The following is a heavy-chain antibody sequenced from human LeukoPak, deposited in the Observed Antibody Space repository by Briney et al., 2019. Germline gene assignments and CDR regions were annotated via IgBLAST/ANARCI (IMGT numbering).Heavy chain of an antibody. CDR2: IYTSGST. CDR1: GGSISSYY. Sequence: SETLSLTCTVSGGSISSYYWSWIRQPAGKGLEWIGRIYTSGSTNYNPSLKSRVTMSVDTSKNQFSLKLSSATAADTAVYYCARGSYYDSSGYYYSAFDIWGQGTMVTVSS. V-gene: IGHV4-4*07. CDR3: ARGSYYDSSGYYYSAFDI. J-gene: IGHJ3*02. D-gene: IGHD3-22*01.